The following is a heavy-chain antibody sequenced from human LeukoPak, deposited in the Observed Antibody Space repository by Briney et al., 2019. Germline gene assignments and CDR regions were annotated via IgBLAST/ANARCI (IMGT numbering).Heavy chain of an antibody. CDR3: ARTAA. J-gene: IGHJ4*02. CDR2: ISYDGSNK. D-gene: IGHD6-13*01. Sequence: GGSLRLSCAASGFTFSSYAMHWVRQAPGKGLEWVAVISYDGSNKYYADSVKGRFTISRDNAKNSLYLQMNSLRAEDTAVYYCARTAAWGQGTLVTVSS. CDR1: GFTFSSYA. V-gene: IGHV3-30-3*01.